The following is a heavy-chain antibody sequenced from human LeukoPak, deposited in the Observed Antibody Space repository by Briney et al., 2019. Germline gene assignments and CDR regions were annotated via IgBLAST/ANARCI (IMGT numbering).Heavy chain of an antibody. J-gene: IGHJ4*02. V-gene: IGHV4-61*02. D-gene: IGHD6-19*01. CDR2: VYTRGSA. CDR3: ASQAVAGTPFDY. CDR1: GDSMTSGSYY. Sequence: SQTLSLTCTVSGDSMTSGSYYWSWIRQPAGKGLEWIGRVYTRGSATYNPSLKSRVTLSVDTSNNQVSLRLTSVTAADTAVYYCASQAVAGTPFDYWGQGTLVTVSS.